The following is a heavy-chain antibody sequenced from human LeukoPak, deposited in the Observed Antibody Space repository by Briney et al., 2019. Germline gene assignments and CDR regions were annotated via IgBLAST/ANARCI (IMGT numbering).Heavy chain of an antibody. V-gene: IGHV1-2*02. CDR3: ARDQYCSSTTCSQGYYYYYYMDV. CDR2: INPNSGGT. J-gene: IGHJ6*03. Sequence: ASVKVSCKASGYTFTGYYMHWVRQPPAPGLEWMGWINPNSGGTNYAQKFQGRVTMTRDTSISTAYMELSRLRSDDTAVYYCARDQYCSSTTCSQGYYYYYYMDVWGKGTTVTVSS. D-gene: IGHD2-2*01. CDR1: GYTFTGYY.